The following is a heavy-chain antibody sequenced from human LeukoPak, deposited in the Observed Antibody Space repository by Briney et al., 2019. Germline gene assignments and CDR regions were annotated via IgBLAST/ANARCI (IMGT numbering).Heavy chain of an antibody. CDR1: GGTFSSYA. D-gene: IGHD3-10*01. J-gene: IGHJ3*02. V-gene: IGHV1-69*04. CDR2: INVILDTV. CDR3: ARDQGIGYASDI. Sequence: GSSVKVSCKASGGTFSSYATSRVRQAPGQGLEWMGRINVILDTVNYAQKFQGRVTIIADISTSTSYMELSSLRSEDTAVYYCARDQGIGYASDIWGQGTMVTVSS.